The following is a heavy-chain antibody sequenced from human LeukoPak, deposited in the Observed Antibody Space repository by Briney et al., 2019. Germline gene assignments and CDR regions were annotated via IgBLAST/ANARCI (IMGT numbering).Heavy chain of an antibody. D-gene: IGHD3-16*01. Sequence: XSXXXXXAGKALEWIGPIYTSATTNYNPSLKSRVTMSVDTSKNQFSLKLSSVTAADTAVYYCARDLGGIFDYWGQGTLVTVSS. J-gene: IGHJ4*02. CDR3: ARDLGGIFDY. CDR2: IYTSATT. V-gene: IGHV4-4*07.